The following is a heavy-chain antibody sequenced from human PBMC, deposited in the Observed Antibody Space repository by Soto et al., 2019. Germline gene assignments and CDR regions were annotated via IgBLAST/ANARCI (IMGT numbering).Heavy chain of an antibody. V-gene: IGHV1-18*01. Sequence: ASVKVSCKSSGYTFTSYGISWVRQAPGQGLEWMGWISAYNGNTNYAQKLQGRVTMTTDTSTSTAYMELRSLRSDDTAVYYCARERTRTFWSGYHYNWFDPWGQGTLVTVSS. CDR3: ARERTRTFWSGYHYNWFDP. CDR2: ISAYNGNT. D-gene: IGHD3-3*01. CDR1: GYTFTSYG. J-gene: IGHJ5*02.